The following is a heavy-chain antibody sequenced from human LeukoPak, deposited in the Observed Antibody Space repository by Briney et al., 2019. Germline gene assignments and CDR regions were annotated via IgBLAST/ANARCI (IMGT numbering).Heavy chain of an antibody. CDR3: ARRLGSGFDP. D-gene: IGHD3-10*01. V-gene: IGHV4-34*01. CDR1: GGSLSGYY. Sequence: SDTLSLTCAVYGGSLSGYYWSWIRQPPGKGLEWIGEINHSGSTNYNPSLKSRVTISVDTSKNQFSLKLSSVTAADTAVYYCARRLGSGFDPWGQGTLVTVSS. CDR2: INHSGST. J-gene: IGHJ5*02.